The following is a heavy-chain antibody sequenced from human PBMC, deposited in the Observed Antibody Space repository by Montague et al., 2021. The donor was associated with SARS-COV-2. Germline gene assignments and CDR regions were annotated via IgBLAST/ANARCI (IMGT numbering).Heavy chain of an antibody. Sequence: SETLSLTCSVSDASISTSNYWGWLRQTPGKGLEWIASIHFTGTTXXKPSLKSRVTISVDTFKNQFSLKLTSPTAADTAMYFCARDRNDGYDRFFDYWGQGTLVTVSS. CDR2: IHFTGTT. CDR1: DASISTSNY. CDR3: ARDRNDGYDRFFDY. J-gene: IGHJ4*02. V-gene: IGHV4-39*07. D-gene: IGHD5-12*01.